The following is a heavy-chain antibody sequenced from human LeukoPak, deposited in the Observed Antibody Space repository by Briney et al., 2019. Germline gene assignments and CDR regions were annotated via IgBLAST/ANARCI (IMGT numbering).Heavy chain of an antibody. Sequence: PSETLSLTCSVSGGSISSYYWSWIRQSAGKGLEWMGRIFPSGKTNYNPSLKSRATTSVDTSKNQLSLKLSSVTAADTAVYYCAKDRVGSSTLDFQHWGQGTLVSVSS. D-gene: IGHD1-26*01. V-gene: IGHV4-4*07. J-gene: IGHJ1*01. CDR3: AKDRVGSSTLDFQH. CDR2: IFPSGKT. CDR1: GGSISSYY.